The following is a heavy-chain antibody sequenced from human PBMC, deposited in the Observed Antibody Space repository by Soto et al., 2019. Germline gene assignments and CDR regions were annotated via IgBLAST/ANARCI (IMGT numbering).Heavy chain of an antibody. CDR1: GFTFGDYA. J-gene: IGHJ4*02. CDR3: TAGKLYPSLDFDY. D-gene: IGHD2-8*01. V-gene: IGHV3-49*04. Sequence: PGGSLRLSCTASGFTFGDYAMSWVRQARGKGLEWVGFIRSKAYGGTTEYAASVKGRFTISRDDSKSIAYLQMNSLKTEDTAVYYCTAGKLYPSLDFDYWGQGTLVTVSS. CDR2: IRSKAYGGTT.